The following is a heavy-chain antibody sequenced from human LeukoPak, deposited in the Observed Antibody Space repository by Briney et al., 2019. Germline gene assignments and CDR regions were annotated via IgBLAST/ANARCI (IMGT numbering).Heavy chain of an antibody. CDR2: INHNGNT. V-gene: IGHV4-34*01. J-gene: IGHJ4*02. D-gene: IGHD4-23*01. CDR1: GGSFSGYY. Sequence: SETLSLTCAVYGGSFSGYYWSWIRQTPGKGLEWIGEINHNGNTNYDPSLKSRVIISLHTSKNQFSLRLSSVTAADTAVFYCARGAINYGGYSADWGQGSLVTVSS. CDR3: ARGAINYGGYSAD.